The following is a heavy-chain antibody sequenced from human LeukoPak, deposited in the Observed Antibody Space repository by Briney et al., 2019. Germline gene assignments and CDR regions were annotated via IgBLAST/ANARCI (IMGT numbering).Heavy chain of an antibody. J-gene: IGHJ4*02. CDR2: INPNSGGT. Sequence: GASVKVSCKASGYTFNGYYLHWVRQAPGQGLDWMGWINPNSGGTNYAQKFQGRVTMTRDTSISTAYMELSRLRSDDTAVYYCARWMTTVITPDYWGQGTLVTVSS. V-gene: IGHV1-2*02. D-gene: IGHD4-11*01. CDR3: ARWMTTVITPDY. CDR1: GYTFNGYY.